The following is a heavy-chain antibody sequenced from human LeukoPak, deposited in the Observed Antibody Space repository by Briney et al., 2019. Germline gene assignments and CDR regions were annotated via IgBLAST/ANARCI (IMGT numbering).Heavy chain of an antibody. CDR1: GFTFSSYW. J-gene: IGHJ4*02. CDR2: IKQDGSEK. Sequence: GGSLRLSCAASGFTFSSYWMSRVRQAPGKGLEWVANIKQDGSEKYYVDSVKGRFTISRDNAKNSLYLQMNSLRAEDTAVYYCARDPSAAGTGDFDYWGQGTLVTVSS. D-gene: IGHD6-13*01. V-gene: IGHV3-7*01. CDR3: ARDPSAAGTGDFDY.